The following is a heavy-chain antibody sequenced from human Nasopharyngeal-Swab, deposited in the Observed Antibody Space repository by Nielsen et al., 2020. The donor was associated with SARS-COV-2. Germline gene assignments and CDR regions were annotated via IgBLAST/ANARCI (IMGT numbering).Heavy chain of an antibody. CDR1: GFTFRNYA. CDR3: AKDEQAI. Sequence: GASLKISCAASGFTFRNYAMSWVRQAPGKGLEWVSVIYSGGSSTYYADSVKGRFTISRDNSKNTLYLQMNSLRAEDTAVYYCAKDEQAIWGQGTLVTVSS. J-gene: IGHJ4*02. V-gene: IGHV3-23*03. D-gene: IGHD1/OR15-1a*01. CDR2: IYSGGSST.